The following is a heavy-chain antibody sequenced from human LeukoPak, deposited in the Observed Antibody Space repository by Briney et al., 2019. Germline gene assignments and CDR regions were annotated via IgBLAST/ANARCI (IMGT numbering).Heavy chain of an antibody. J-gene: IGHJ4*02. Sequence: SETLSLTCSVSGGSISNYFWTWIRQPPGKGLEWIGYIYSSGSTYYNPSLKSRVTMSVDTSKNRFSLKLSTVTAADTAVYYCARRPTGDPKFDYWGQGTLVTVSS. CDR3: ARRPTGDPKFDY. D-gene: IGHD7-27*01. V-gene: IGHV4-59*08. CDR2: IYSSGST. CDR1: GGSISNYF.